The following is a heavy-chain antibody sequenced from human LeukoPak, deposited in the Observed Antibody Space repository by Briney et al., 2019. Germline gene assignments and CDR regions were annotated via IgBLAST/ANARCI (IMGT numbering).Heavy chain of an antibody. CDR1: GGSISRTGYY. J-gene: IGHJ4*02. CDR3: ARHADSGFGELAFDY. V-gene: IGHV4-39*01. D-gene: IGHD3-10*01. Sequence: SETLPLTCTVSGGSISRTGYYWGWIRQPPGKGLEWIGSIYYNGNIFYNPSLKSRVTISVDTAKNQLSLELTSVTDADTAVYYCARHADSGFGELAFDYWGQGTLVTVSS. CDR2: IYYNGNI.